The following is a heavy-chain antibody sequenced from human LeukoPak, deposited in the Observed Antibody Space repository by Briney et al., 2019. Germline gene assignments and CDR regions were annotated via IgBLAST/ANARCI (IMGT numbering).Heavy chain of an antibody. D-gene: IGHD2-15*01. J-gene: IGHJ6*03. CDR3: ARSFPPPLYCSGGSCYADLYSYGLHGYYMDV. V-gene: IGHV1-18*01. CDR1: GYPFTGYG. CDR2: ISTFNGNT. Sequence: ASVKVSCKTSGYPFTGYGITWVRQAPGQGLQWMGWISTFNGNTYYAQNVQGRVTMTTDTSTTTAYMEVRSLRSDDTAVYYCARSFPPPLYCSGGSCYADLYSYGLHGYYMDVWGKGTTVTISS.